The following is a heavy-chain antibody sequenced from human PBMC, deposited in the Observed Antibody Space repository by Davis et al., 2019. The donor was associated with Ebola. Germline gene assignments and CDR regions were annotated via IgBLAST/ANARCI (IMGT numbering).Heavy chain of an antibody. Sequence: ASVKVSCKASGYTFTSYYMHWVRQAPGQGLEWMGIINPSGGSTSYAQKFQGRVTMTEDTSTDTAYMELSSLRSEDTAVYYCATPNGRDYYYGMDVWGQGTTVTVSS. J-gene: IGHJ6*02. CDR2: INPSGGST. CDR1: GYTFTSYY. D-gene: IGHD3-10*01. CDR3: ATPNGRDYYYGMDV. V-gene: IGHV1-46*01.